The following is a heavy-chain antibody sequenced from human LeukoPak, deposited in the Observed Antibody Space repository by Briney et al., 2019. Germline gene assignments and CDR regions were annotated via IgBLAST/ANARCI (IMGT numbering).Heavy chain of an antibody. CDR1: GGSISSSSYY. CDR3: ARGFGGQEVYDY. D-gene: IGHD2-15*01. V-gene: IGHV4-39*07. Sequence: PSETLSLTCTVSGGSISSSSYYWGWIRQPPGKGLEWIGSIYHSGSTYYNPSLKSRVIISVDTSKNQFSLNLSSVTAADTAVYYCARGFGGQEVYDYWGQGTLVTVSS. CDR2: IYHSGST. J-gene: IGHJ4*02.